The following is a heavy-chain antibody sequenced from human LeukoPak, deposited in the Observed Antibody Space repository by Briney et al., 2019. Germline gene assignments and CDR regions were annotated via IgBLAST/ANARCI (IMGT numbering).Heavy chain of an antibody. Sequence: GGSLRLSCAASGFTFSSYAMSWVRQAPGKGLEWVSAISGSGGSTYYADSVKGRFTISRDNSKNTLYLQMNSLRAEDTAVYYCAREGEDIVVVPAADNWFDPWGQGTLVTVSS. CDR1: GFTFSSYA. CDR2: ISGSGGST. V-gene: IGHV3-23*01. J-gene: IGHJ5*02. CDR3: AREGEDIVVVPAADNWFDP. D-gene: IGHD2-2*01.